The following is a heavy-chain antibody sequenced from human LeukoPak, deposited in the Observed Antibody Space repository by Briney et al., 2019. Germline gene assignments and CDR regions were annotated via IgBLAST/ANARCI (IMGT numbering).Heavy chain of an antibody. D-gene: IGHD5-18*01. CDR1: GFTLSSYE. CDR3: ARAWTGYSYGDY. V-gene: IGHV3-48*03. J-gene: IGHJ4*02. CDR2: ISSSGSTI. Sequence: GGSLGLSCAASGFTLSSYEMNWVRQAPGKGLGWVSYISSSGSTIYYAESVKSRFTISSDNAKNSLYLQMNSLRAEDTAVYYCARAWTGYSYGDYWGRGTLVLVSA.